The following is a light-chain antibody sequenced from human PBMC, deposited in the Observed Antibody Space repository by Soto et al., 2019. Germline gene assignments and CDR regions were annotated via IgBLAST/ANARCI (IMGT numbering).Light chain of an antibody. CDR3: QQLNSYSRT. CDR2: KAS. J-gene: IGKJ1*01. CDR1: QSISSY. Sequence: TQSQSNLSASVGDRVTITCRASQSISSYLNWYQQRPGKAPKLLIYKASTLESGVPSRFSGSGSGTEFTLTISSLQPDDFATYYCQQLNSYSRTFGQGTKVDIK. V-gene: IGKV1-5*03.